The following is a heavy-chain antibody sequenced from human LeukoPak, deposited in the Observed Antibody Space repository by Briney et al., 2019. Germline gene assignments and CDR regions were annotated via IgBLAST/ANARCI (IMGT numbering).Heavy chain of an antibody. CDR1: AFTFSSYA. Sequence: GGSLRVSCAATAFTFSSYAMSWVRQAPGKGVEWVSSISSNGGGTYYADSVKGRFTISRDNSKNTLYLQMNSLRAEDTALYYCAKDLKAYYYYTSDYWGQGTLVTVSS. J-gene: IGHJ4*02. CDR3: AKDLKAYYYYTSDY. V-gene: IGHV3-23*01. CDR2: ISSNGGGT. D-gene: IGHD3-22*01.